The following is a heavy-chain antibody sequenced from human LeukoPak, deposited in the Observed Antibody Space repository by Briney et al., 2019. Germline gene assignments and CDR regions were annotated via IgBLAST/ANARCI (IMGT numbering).Heavy chain of an antibody. Sequence: GGSLRLSCAASGFTFTTYWMSWLRQAPGKGLQWVANIKHDGSEQYYVDSVKGRFTISRDNAKNSLFLQMNSLGVEDTAVYYCKSGGAAPGSFDYWGHGALVTVSS. J-gene: IGHJ4*01. CDR1: GFTFTTYW. D-gene: IGHD1-26*01. V-gene: IGHV3-7*01. CDR2: IKHDGSEQ. CDR3: KSGGAAPGSFDY.